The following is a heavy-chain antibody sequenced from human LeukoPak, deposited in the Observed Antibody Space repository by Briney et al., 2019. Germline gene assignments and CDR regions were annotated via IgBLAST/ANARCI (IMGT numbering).Heavy chain of an antibody. CDR1: GYTLTGYY. D-gene: IGHD5-18*01. V-gene: IGHV1-2*06. Sequence: ASVKVSCKASGYTLTGYYIHWIRQAPGQGLEWMGRINPNSGGTSYAQKFQGGVTMTRDTSISTAYMELSRLRFEDTAVYYCARDSGQLWFLRHYMDVWGKGTTVTVSS. CDR3: ARDSGQLWFLRHYMDV. CDR2: INPNSGGT. J-gene: IGHJ6*03.